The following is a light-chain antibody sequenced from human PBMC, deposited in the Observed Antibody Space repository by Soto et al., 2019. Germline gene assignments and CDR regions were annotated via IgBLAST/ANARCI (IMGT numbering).Light chain of an antibody. CDR2: GNS. CDR3: KSYASSLSVYVV. CDR1: SSNIGAGYD. Sequence: QAVVTQPPSVSGAPGQRVTISCTGSSSNIGAGYDVHWYQQLPGTAPKLLIYGNSNRPSGVPDRFSGSKSGTSASLAITGLQAEDEADYYCKSYASSLSVYVVFGGGTRSPS. J-gene: IGLJ2*01. V-gene: IGLV1-40*01.